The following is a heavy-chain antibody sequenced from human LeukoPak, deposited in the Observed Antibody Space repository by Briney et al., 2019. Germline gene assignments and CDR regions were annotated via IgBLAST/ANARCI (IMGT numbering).Heavy chain of an antibody. J-gene: IGHJ4*02. CDR3: ARGGGSCSSTSCYISEFDY. V-gene: IGHV4-34*01. D-gene: IGHD2-2*02. Sequence: SETLSLTCAVYGGSFSGYYWSWIRQPPGKGLEWIGEINHSGSTNYNPSLKSRVTLSVDTSKNQFSLKLSSVTAADTAVYYCARGGGSCSSTSCYISEFDYWGQGTLVTVSS. CDR2: INHSGST. CDR1: GGSFSGYY.